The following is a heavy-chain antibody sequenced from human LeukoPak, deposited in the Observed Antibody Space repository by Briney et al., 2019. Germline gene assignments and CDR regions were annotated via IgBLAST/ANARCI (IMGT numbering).Heavy chain of an antibody. CDR2: ISYDGNNK. Sequence: GRSLRLSCAASGFTFSSYGMHWVRHAPGKGLEWVAVISYDGNNKYYTDSVKGRFTISRDNSKNTLYLQMNSLRAEDTAVYYCAKVTSSGYYYPAGVDYWGQGTLVTVSS. CDR3: AKVTSSGYYYPAGVDY. J-gene: IGHJ4*02. CDR1: GFTFSSYG. V-gene: IGHV3-30*18. D-gene: IGHD3-22*01.